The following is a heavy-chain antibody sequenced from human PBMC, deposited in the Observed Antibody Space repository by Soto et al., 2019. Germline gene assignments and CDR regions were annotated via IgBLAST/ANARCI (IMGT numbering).Heavy chain of an antibody. CDR1: GGSFSGYY. CDR2: INHSGST. Sequence: SETLSLTCAVYGGSFSGYYWSWIRQPPGKGLEWIGEINHSGSTNYNPSPKNRVTISVDTSKNQFSLKLSYVTAADTAVYYCARGQGCSSTSCYTAFDIWGQGTMVTVSS. D-gene: IGHD2-2*02. V-gene: IGHV4-34*01. CDR3: ARGQGCSSTSCYTAFDI. J-gene: IGHJ3*02.